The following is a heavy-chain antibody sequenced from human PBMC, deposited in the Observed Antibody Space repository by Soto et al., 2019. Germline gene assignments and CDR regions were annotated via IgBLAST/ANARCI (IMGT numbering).Heavy chain of an antibody. D-gene: IGHD3-3*01. CDR3: ARGRMYYDFWSGYCSFDY. CDR2: INHSGST. Sequence: SETLSLTCAVYGGSFSGYYWSWIRQPPGKGLEWIGEINHSGSTNYNPSLKSRVTISVDTSKNQFSLKLSSVTAADTAVYYCARGRMYYDFWSGYCSFDYWGQGTLVTVSS. CDR1: GGSFSGYY. J-gene: IGHJ4*02. V-gene: IGHV4-34*01.